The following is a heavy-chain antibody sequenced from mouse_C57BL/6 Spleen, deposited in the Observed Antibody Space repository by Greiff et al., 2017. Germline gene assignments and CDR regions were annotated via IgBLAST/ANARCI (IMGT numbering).Heavy chain of an antibody. Sequence: EVKLEESGPGLVKPSQSLSLTCSVTGYSITSGYYWNWIRQFPGNKLEWMGYISYDGSNNYNPSLKNRISITRDTSKNQFFLKLNSVTTEDTATYYCAREEGYYSNYFDYWGQGTTLTVSS. CDR3: AREEGYYSNYFDY. J-gene: IGHJ2*01. CDR1: GYSITSGYY. D-gene: IGHD2-12*01. V-gene: IGHV3-6*01. CDR2: ISYDGSN.